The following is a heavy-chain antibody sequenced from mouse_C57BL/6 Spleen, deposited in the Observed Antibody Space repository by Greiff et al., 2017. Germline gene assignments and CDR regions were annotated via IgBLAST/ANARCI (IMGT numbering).Heavy chain of an antibody. CDR3: ARGDYGYAMDY. CDR1: GYTFNSYW. J-gene: IGHJ4*01. CDR2: INPSNGGT. Sequence: VQLQQPGTELVKPGASVKLSCKASGYTFNSYWMHWVKQRPGQGLEWIGNINPSNGGTNYNEKFKSKATLTVEKSSRTAYMQLSSLTSEDSAVYYCARGDYGYAMDYWGQGTSVTVSS. D-gene: IGHD2-4*01. V-gene: IGHV1-53*01.